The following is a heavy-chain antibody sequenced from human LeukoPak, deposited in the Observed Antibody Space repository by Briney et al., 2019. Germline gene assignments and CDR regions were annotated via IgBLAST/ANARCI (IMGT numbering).Heavy chain of an antibody. V-gene: IGHV4-4*07. CDR1: GGSISSYY. J-gene: IGHJ5*02. CDR3: ARGGAIVSWFDP. CDR2: IYNSGST. D-gene: IGHD2/OR15-2a*01. Sequence: PSETLSLTCTVSGGSISSYYWSWLRQPAGKGLEWIGRIYNSGSTNYNPSLKSRVTISVDKSKNQFSLKLSSVTAADTALYYCARGGAIVSWFDPWGQGTLVTVSS.